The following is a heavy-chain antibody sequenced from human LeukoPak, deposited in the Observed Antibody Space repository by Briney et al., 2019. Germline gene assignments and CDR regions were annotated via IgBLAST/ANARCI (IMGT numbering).Heavy chain of an antibody. Sequence: PSETLSLTCTVSGGSISSTSYNWGWIRQPPGKGLEWIGSIFYTGSANYSPSLKSRATMSVDTSKNQFSLILNSVTAADAAIYYCAKTLLRGLYYFDRWGQGTLVTVSS. J-gene: IGHJ4*02. V-gene: IGHV4-39*07. CDR1: GGSISSTSYN. CDR2: IFYTGSA. D-gene: IGHD3-10*01. CDR3: AKTLLRGLYYFDR.